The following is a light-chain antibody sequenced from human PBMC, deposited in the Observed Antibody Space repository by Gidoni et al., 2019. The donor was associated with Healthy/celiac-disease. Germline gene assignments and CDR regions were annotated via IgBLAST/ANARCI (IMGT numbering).Light chain of an antibody. CDR1: QSISSY. V-gene: IGKV1-39*01. J-gene: IGKJ1*01. CDR3: QQSYSTPPIT. Sequence: DIQMTQSPSSLSASVGDRVTITCRASQSISSYLNWYQQKPGVPSRFSGSGSGTDFTLTISSLQPEDFATYYCQQSYSTPPITFGQGTKVEIK.